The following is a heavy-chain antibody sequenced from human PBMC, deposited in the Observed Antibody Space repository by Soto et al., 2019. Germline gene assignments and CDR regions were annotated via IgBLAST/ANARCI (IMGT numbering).Heavy chain of an antibody. V-gene: IGHV3-30-3*01. J-gene: IGHJ4*02. CDR1: GFTFSSYA. D-gene: IGHD1-26*01. Sequence: QVQLVESGGGVVQPGRSLRLSCAASGFTFSSYAMHWVRQPPGKGLEWVAVISYDGSNKYYADSGKGQLTISRDNSKNALYRHMHSMRAQHTAVYYCARDRGGLLASRFDYWGQGTLVTVSS. CDR3: ARDRGGLLASRFDY. CDR2: ISYDGSNK.